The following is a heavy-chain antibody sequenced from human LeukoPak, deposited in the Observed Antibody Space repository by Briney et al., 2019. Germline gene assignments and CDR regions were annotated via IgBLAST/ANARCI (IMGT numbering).Heavy chain of an antibody. Sequence: SETLSLTCTVSGGSISSYYWSWIRQPAGKGLEWIGRIYTSGSTNYNPSLKSRVTMSVGTSKNQFSLKLSSVTAADTAVYYCARDTDSSGYYYPFAYWGQGTLVTVSS. CDR3: ARDTDSSGYYYPFAY. CDR2: IYTSGST. J-gene: IGHJ4*02. CDR1: GGSISSYY. D-gene: IGHD3-22*01. V-gene: IGHV4-4*07.